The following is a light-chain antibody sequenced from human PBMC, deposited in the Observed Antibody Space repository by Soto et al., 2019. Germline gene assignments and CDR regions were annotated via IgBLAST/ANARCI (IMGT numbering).Light chain of an antibody. CDR2: EVS. Sequence: QSALTQPASVSGSPGQSITISCTGTSSDVGGYDYVSWYQLHPGKAPKLMVFEVSNRPSGVSDRFSGPKSGNTASLTISALQAEDEAVYYCSSYATSGTNVIFGGGTKLTVL. J-gene: IGLJ2*01. CDR1: SSDVGGYDY. CDR3: SSYATSGTNVI. V-gene: IGLV2-14*01.